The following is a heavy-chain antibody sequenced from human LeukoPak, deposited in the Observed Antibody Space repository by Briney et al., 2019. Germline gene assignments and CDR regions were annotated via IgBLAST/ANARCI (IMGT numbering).Heavy chain of an antibody. CDR1: GITLSNYG. V-gene: IGHV3-23*01. CDR2: VSDSGGST. CDR3: AKRGVVIRAVIIVGFHKEAYYFDY. J-gene: IGHJ4*02. D-gene: IGHD3-10*01. Sequence: GGSLRLSCAVSGITLSNYGMSWVRQAPGKGLEWVAAVSDSGGSTNYADSVKGRFTISRDNAKNTLYLQMNSLRAEDTAVYFCAKRGVVIRAVIIVGFHKEAYYFDYWGQGALVTVSS.